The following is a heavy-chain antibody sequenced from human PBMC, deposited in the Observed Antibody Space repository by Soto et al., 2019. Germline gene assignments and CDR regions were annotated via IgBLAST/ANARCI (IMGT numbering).Heavy chain of an antibody. CDR2: IYYSGST. D-gene: IGHD6-13*01. V-gene: IGHV4-59*01. CDR1: GGSISSYY. Sequence: SETLSLTCTVSGGSISSYYWSWIRQPPGKGLEWIGYIYYSGSTDYNPTLKSRVTISADTSKNQFSLNLSSVTAADTAVYYCARSLSIAAAGTRWFDPWGQGTLVTVSS. CDR3: ARSLSIAAAGTRWFDP. J-gene: IGHJ5*02.